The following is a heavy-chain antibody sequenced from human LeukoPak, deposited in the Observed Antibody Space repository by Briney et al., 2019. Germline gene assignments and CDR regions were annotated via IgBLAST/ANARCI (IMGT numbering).Heavy chain of an antibody. CDR2: INPNSGGT. J-gene: IGHJ6*03. CDR3: ARGRTIAARPDYYYYYYMDV. D-gene: IGHD6-6*01. Sequence: ASVKVSCKASGYTFTGYYMHWVRQAPGQGLEWMGWINPNSGGTNYAQKFQGRVTMTRDTSISTAYMELSSLRSEDTAVYYCARGRTIAARPDYYYYYYMDVWGKGTTVTVSS. V-gene: IGHV1-2*02. CDR1: GYTFTGYY.